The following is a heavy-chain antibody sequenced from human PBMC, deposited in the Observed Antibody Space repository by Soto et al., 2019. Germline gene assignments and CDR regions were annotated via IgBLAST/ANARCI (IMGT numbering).Heavy chain of an antibody. CDR2: IFYSGTT. D-gene: IGHD1-1*01. V-gene: IGHV4-31*03. CDR1: GGAISSGGDF. Sequence: SETLSLTGTVSGGAISSGGDFWSWIRQPPGKGLEWIGNIFYSGTTYYNPSLKSRVTISVDTSKNQFSLKLSSVTAADTAVYFCARGVLYWGQGTLVTVS. J-gene: IGHJ4*02. CDR3: ARGVLY.